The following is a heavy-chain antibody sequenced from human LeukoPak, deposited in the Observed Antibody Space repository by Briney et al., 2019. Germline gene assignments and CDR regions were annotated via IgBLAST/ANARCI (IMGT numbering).Heavy chain of an antibody. CDR1: GFTFSGYG. D-gene: IGHD6-19*01. J-gene: IGHJ4*02. CDR3: AKEAGYSSGWYLVGDY. CDR2: ISYDGSNK. Sequence: GGSLRLSCAASGFTFSGYGMHWVRQAPGKGLEWVAVISYDGSNKYYADSVKGRFTISRDNSKNTLYLQMNSLRAEDTAVYYCAKEAGYSSGWYLVGDYWGQGTLVTVSS. V-gene: IGHV3-30*18.